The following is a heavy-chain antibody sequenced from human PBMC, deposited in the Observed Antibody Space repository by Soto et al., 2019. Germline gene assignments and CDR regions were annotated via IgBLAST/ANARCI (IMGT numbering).Heavy chain of an antibody. D-gene: IGHD5-12*01. CDR3: ARHGYSGYERDYYYYMDV. V-gene: IGHV4-39*01. CDR1: GGSISSSSYY. CDR2: IYYSGST. J-gene: IGHJ6*03. Sequence: SETLSLTCTVSGGSISSSSYYWGWTRQPPGKGLEWIGSIYYSGSTYYNPSLKSRFTISVDTSKNQFSLKLSSVTAADTAVYYCARHGYSGYERDYYYYMDVWGKGTTVTVSS.